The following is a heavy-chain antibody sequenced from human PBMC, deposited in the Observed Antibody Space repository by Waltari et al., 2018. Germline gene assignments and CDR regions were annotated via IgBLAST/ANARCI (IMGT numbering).Heavy chain of an antibody. J-gene: IGHJ4*02. V-gene: IGHV3-23*01. Sequence: EVQLWESGGDLVQPGGSLRLSCAASGFTFSSSSMSWVRQAPGKGLEWVSLISGSGGTTHYADSVKGRFTISRDNSKNTLYLQMNSLRVDDTALYYCAKESHICGRGCYALSDSWGQGILVTVSS. CDR2: ISGSGGTT. D-gene: IGHD2-21*02. CDR3: AKESHICGRGCYALSDS. CDR1: GFTFSSSS.